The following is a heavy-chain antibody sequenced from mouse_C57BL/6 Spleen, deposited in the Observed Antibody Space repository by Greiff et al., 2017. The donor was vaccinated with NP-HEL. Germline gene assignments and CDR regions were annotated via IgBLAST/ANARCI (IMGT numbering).Heavy chain of an antibody. CDR1: GYTFTDYY. V-gene: IGHV1-26*01. Sequence: VQLQQSGPELVKPGASVKISCKASGYTFTDYYMNWVKQSHGKSLEWIGDINPNNGGTSYNQKFKGKATLTVDKSSSTAYMELRSLTTEDSAIYYCARWDYDLSKAMDYWGQGTSVTVSS. J-gene: IGHJ4*01. CDR2: INPNNGGT. CDR3: ARWDYDLSKAMDY. D-gene: IGHD2-4*01.